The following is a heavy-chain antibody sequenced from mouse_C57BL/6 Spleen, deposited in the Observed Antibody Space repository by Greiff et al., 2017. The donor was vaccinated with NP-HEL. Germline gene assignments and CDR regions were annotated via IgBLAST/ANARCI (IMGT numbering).Heavy chain of an antibody. V-gene: IGHV1-19*01. D-gene: IGHD1-1*01. CDR2: INPYNGGT. J-gene: IGHJ1*03. CDR1: GYTFTDYY. Sequence: EVQLQQSGPVLVKPGASVKMSCKASGYTFTDYYMNWVKQSHGKSLEWIGVINPYNGGTSYNQKFKGKATLTVDKSSSTAYMEINSLTSEDSAVYYCARGVHYYGSSHWYFDVWGTGTTVTVSS. CDR3: ARGVHYYGSSHWYFDV.